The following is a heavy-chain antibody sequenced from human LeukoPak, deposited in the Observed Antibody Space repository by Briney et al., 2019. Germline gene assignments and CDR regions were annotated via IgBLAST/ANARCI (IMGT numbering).Heavy chain of an antibody. V-gene: IGHV3-23*01. CDR3: AKHLLVGGTRGAYAFDI. CDR2: ISGITTNT. J-gene: IGHJ3*02. Sequence: GGSLRLSCAASGFTFSNYAMSWVRQAPGKGLEWVSLISGITTNTYYADSVKGRFTISRDNTKNTLDLQMNSLRAEDTAGYYCAKHLLVGGTRGAYAFDIWGRGTMVTVSS. D-gene: IGHD1-26*01. CDR1: GFTFSNYA.